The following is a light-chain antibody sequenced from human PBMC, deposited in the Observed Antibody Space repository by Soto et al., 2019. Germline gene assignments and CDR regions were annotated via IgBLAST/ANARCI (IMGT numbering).Light chain of an antibody. CDR3: CSYAGSYTEV. Sequence: QSVLTQPRSVSGSPGQSVTISCTGTSSDVGYFNYVSWYQQHPGKVPKLMIFNVSKRPSGVPDRFSGSKSGNTASLTISGLQAEDEADYYCCSYAGSYTEVFGTGTKLTVL. CDR1: SSDVGYFNY. V-gene: IGLV2-11*01. J-gene: IGLJ1*01. CDR2: NVS.